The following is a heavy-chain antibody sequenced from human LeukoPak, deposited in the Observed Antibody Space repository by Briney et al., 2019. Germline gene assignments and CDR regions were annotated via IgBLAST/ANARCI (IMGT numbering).Heavy chain of an antibody. J-gene: IGHJ3*02. CDR2: ISSSSSYI. D-gene: IGHD6-13*01. CDR3: ASDAAGQDAFDI. V-gene: IGHV3-21*01. CDR1: GFTFSSYS. Sequence: GGSLRLSCAASGFTFSSYSMNWVRQAPGKGLEWVSSISSSSSYIYYADSVKGRFTISRDNAKNSLYLQMNSLRAEDTAAYYCASDAAGQDAFDIWGQGTMVTVSS.